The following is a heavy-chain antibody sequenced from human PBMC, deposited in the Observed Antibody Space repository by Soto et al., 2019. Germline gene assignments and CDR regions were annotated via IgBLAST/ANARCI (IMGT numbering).Heavy chain of an antibody. D-gene: IGHD3-22*01. CDR3: AHRRSVAGLLSPYYYYGMDV. V-gene: IGHV2-5*02. J-gene: IGHJ6*02. CDR1: AVSLSTSGVG. Sequence: QITLKESGPTLVKPTQTLTLTCTFSAVSLSTSGVGVGWIRQPPGKALEWLALIYWDDDKRYSPSLKSRLTITKDTSKNQVVLTMTNMDPVDTATYYCAHRRSVAGLLSPYYYYGMDVWGQGTTVTVSS. CDR2: IYWDDDK.